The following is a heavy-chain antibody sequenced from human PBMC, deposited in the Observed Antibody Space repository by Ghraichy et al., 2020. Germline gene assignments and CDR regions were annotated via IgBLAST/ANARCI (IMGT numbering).Heavy chain of an antibody. J-gene: IGHJ4*02. D-gene: IGHD4-23*01. CDR1: GASIISATYQ. CDR2: IYSSGST. V-gene: IGHV4-39*01. Sequence: SETLSLTCTVSGASIISATYQWGWVRRPPGKGLEWLGTIYSSGSTYFNPSLKSRVLMSVDTSQNQFSLRLTSVTAADTAVYYCARHGLTVAVGANFFDYWGRGVLVTISS. CDR3: ARHGLTVAVGANFFDY.